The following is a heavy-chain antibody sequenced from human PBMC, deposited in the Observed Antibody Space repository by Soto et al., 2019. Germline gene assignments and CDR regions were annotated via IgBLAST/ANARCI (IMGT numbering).Heavy chain of an antibody. CDR1: GGTFSSYA. CDR3: ARGREFPGYSWNSGANWFDP. J-gene: IGHJ5*02. Sequence: QVQLVQSGAEVKKPGSSVKVSCKASGGTFSSYAISWVRQAPGQGLEWMGGIIPIFGTANYAQKFQGRVTITADESTSTAYMELSSLRSEDTAVYYCARGREFPGYSWNSGANWFDPWGQGTLVTVSS. D-gene: IGHD5-18*01. CDR2: IIPIFGTA. V-gene: IGHV1-69*12.